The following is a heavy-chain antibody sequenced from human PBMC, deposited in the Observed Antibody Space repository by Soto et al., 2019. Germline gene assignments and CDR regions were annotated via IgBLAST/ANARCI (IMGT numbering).Heavy chain of an antibody. CDR1: GYSISSGYY. J-gene: IGHJ5*02. Sequence: SETLSLTCAVSGYSISSGYYWGWIRQPPGKGLEWIGSIYHSGSTYYNPSLKSRVTISVDTSKNQFSLKLSSVTAADTAVYYCARDQRYYFWSGRFDPWGQGTLVTVSS. V-gene: IGHV4-38-2*02. CDR3: ARDQRYYFWSGRFDP. CDR2: IYHSGST. D-gene: IGHD3-3*01.